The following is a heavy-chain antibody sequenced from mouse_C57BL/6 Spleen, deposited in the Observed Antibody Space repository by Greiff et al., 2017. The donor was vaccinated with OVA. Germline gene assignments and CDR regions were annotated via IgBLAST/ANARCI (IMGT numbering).Heavy chain of an antibody. CDR2: IWRGGST. J-gene: IGHJ4*01. CDR3: AKKSGSSSYYAMDY. V-gene: IGHV2-5*01. CDR1: GFSLTSYG. Sequence: QVQLQQSGPGLVQPSQSLSITCTVSGFSLTSYGVHWVRQSPGKGLEWLGVIWRGGSTDYNAAFMSRLSITKDNSKSQVFFKMNSLQADDTAIYYCAKKSGSSSYYAMDYWGQGTSVTVSS. D-gene: IGHD1-1*01.